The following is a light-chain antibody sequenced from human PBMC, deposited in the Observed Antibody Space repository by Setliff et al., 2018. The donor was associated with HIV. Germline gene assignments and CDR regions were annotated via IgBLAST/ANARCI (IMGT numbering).Light chain of an antibody. Sequence: QSVLTQPASVSGSPGQSITISCTGTSSDVGGYNYVSWYQHHPGKAPKLMIYEVTNRPSGVSTRFPGSKSGNTASLTISGLQAEDDANYYCSSYTRTYTLYVFGTGTKVTVL. CDR2: EVT. CDR1: SSDVGGYNY. V-gene: IGLV2-14*01. J-gene: IGLJ1*01. CDR3: SSYTRTYTLYV.